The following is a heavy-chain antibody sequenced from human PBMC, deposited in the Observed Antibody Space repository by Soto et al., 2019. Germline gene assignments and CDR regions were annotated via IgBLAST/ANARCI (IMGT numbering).Heavy chain of an antibody. CDR2: TYYRSKWYN. V-gene: IGHV6-1*01. CDR1: GDSVSSNSAA. J-gene: IGHJ6*03. Sequence: PSQTLSLTCVISGDSVSSNSAAWNWIRQSPSRGLEWLGRTYYRSKWYNDYAVSVKSRITINPDTSKNQFSLQLNSVTPEDTAVYYCARVMGQWLEPDYYYYYMDGRGKGTKVTVSS. CDR3: ARVMGQWLEPDYYYYYMDG. D-gene: IGHD6-19*01.